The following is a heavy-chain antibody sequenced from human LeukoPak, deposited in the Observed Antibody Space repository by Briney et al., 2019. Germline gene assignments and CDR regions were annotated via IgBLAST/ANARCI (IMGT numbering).Heavy chain of an antibody. CDR2: ISWNSGSI. D-gene: IGHD3-22*01. Sequence: QPGRSLRLSCAASGFTFDDYAMHWVRQAPGKGLEWVSGISWNSGSIGYADSVKGRFTISRDNAKNSLYLQMNSLRAEDTALYYCAKDADYDSSGPAFDYWGQGTLVTVSS. CDR1: GFTFDDYA. CDR3: AKDADYDSSGPAFDY. J-gene: IGHJ4*02. V-gene: IGHV3-9*01.